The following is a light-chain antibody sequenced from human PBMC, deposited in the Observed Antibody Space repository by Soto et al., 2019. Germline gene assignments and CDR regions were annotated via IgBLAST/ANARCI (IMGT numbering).Light chain of an antibody. CDR3: QQYKNWLALT. Sequence: EIVMTQSPATLSVSPGERATLSCRASQRMSSNLAWYQQKPGQAPGLLIYGASTRATGIPARFSGSGSGTEFTLTISSLQSEDSAVYYCQQYKNWLALTFGGGTKVEIK. CDR2: GAS. CDR1: QRMSSN. V-gene: IGKV3-15*01. J-gene: IGKJ4*01.